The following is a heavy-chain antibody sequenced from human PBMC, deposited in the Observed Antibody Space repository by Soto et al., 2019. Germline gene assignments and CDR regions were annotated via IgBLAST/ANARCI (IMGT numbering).Heavy chain of an antibody. CDR2: IYSGGST. Sequence: GGSLRPSCAASGFTVSSNYMSWVRQAPGKGLEWVSVIYSGGSTYYADSVKGRFTISRDNSKNTLYLQMNSLRAEDTAVYYCATPHSYSSGWNYFDYWGQGTLVTVSS. D-gene: IGHD6-19*01. CDR1: GFTVSSNY. J-gene: IGHJ4*02. V-gene: IGHV3-66*04. CDR3: ATPHSYSSGWNYFDY.